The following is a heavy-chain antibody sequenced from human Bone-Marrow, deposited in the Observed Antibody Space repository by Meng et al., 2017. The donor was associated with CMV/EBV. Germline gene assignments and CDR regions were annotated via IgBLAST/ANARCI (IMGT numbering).Heavy chain of an antibody. J-gene: IGHJ4*02. CDR3: ARYSSSSGRLDY. Sequence: GSLRLSCTVSGGSINSSSYYWGWIRQPPGKGLEWIGSIYYSGSTYYNPSLKSRVTISVDTSKNQFSLKLSSVTAADTAVYYCARYSSSSGRLDYWGQGTLVTVSS. CDR1: GGSINSSSYY. V-gene: IGHV4-39*07. D-gene: IGHD6-6*01. CDR2: IYYSGST.